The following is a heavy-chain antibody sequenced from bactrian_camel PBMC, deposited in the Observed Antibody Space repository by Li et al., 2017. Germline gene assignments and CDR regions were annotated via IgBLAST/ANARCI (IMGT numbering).Heavy chain of an antibody. J-gene: IGHJ4*01. D-gene: IGHD2*01. V-gene: IGHV3S46*01. Sequence: DVQLVESGGGSVQAGGSLRLACAVSGSNYRSTVYSDSVKGRFLISQDAAKPNLYLQMDNVNPEDTAMYYCATDPGVQRDQALTPRYDYWGQGTQVTVS. CDR1: GSNYRSTV.